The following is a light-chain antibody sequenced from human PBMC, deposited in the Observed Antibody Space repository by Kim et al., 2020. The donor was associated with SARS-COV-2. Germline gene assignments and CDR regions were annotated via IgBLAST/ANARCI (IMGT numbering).Light chain of an antibody. CDR1: SSNIGNNA. Sequence: EGVTISCSGSSSNIGNNAVNWYQQLPGKAPKLLIYFDDLLPSGVSDRFSGSKSGTSASLAISGLQSEDEADYYCAAWDDSLNGPMFGGGTKVTVL. CDR3: AAWDDSLNGPM. J-gene: IGLJ3*02. CDR2: FDD. V-gene: IGLV1-36*01.